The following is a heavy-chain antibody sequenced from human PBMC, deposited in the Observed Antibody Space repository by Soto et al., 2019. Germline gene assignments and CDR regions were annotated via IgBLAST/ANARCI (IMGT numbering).Heavy chain of an antibody. D-gene: IGHD6-13*01. CDR3: ARRGSSFYRAWFDP. J-gene: IGHJ5*02. V-gene: IGHV4-39*01. CDR1: GVSISSSSYY. Sequence: ETLALACAVSGVSISSSSYYGGWIRQPPGKGLEWIGSIYYSGITYYNPSLKSRVTISVDTSKNQFSLKLSSVTAADTAVYYCARRGSSFYRAWFDPWAREPWSPSTQ. CDR2: IYYSGIT.